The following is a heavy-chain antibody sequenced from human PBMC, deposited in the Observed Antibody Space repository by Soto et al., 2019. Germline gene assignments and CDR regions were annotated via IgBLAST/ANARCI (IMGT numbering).Heavy chain of an antibody. V-gene: IGHV1-18*04. CDR2: ISAYNGAT. J-gene: IGHJ4*02. CDR1: GYSFTTIG. D-gene: IGHD1-26*01. Sequence: GASVKVSCKASGYSFTTIGISWVRQAPGQGLEWMGWISAYNGATDYVQKFQDRVTMTTDTSTSTAYMELRSLTSDDTAIYYCARRGSYHGTVDYWGQGTLVTASS. CDR3: ARRGSYHGTVDY.